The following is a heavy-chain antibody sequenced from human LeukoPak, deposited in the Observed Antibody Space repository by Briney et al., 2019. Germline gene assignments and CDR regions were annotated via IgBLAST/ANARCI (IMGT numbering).Heavy chain of an antibody. V-gene: IGHV3-33*01. Sequence: GGSLRLSCAAYGFTFSTYAMHWVRQAPGKGLEWVAMIWYNGKNKHYADSVKGRFTISRDNSKNTLDLQMNSLRADDTAVYYCVRDPSNSGWAFDYWGQGTLVTVSS. CDR3: VRDPSNSGWAFDY. D-gene: IGHD6-19*01. CDR2: IWYNGKNK. CDR1: GFTFSTYA. J-gene: IGHJ4*02.